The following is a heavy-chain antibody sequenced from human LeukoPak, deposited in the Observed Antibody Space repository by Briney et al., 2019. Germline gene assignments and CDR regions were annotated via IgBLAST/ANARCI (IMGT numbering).Heavy chain of an antibody. Sequence: SETLSLTCAVYGGSFSGYYWSWIRQPPGKGLEWIGEINHSGSTNYNPSLKSRVTISVDTSKNQFSLKLSSVTAADTAVYYCARGVVGATKNFDYWGQETLVTVSS. J-gene: IGHJ4*02. CDR1: GGSFSGYY. CDR2: INHSGST. D-gene: IGHD1-26*01. V-gene: IGHV4-34*01. CDR3: ARGVVGATKNFDY.